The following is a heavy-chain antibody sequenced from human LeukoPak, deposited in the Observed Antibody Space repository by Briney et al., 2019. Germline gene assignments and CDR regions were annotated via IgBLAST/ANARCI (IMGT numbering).Heavy chain of an antibody. J-gene: IGHJ4*02. Sequence: PGGSLRLSCAASGFTFSDYYMSWIRQAPGKGLEWVSYISSSGSTIYYADSVKGRFTISRDNAKNSLYLQTNSLRPEDTAVYFCAKRGVVIRVILVGFHKEAYYFDSWGQGALVTVSS. CDR2: ISSSGSTI. CDR1: GFTFSDYY. V-gene: IGHV3-11*01. CDR3: AKRGVVIRVILVGFHKEAYYFDS. D-gene: IGHD3-22*01.